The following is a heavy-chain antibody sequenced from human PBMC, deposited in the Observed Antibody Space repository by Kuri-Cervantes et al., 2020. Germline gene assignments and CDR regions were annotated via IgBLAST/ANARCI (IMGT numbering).Heavy chain of an antibody. V-gene: IGHV3-30*02. CDR1: GFTFSSYG. J-gene: IGHJ4*02. D-gene: IGHD3-10*01. Sequence: GESLKISCAASGFTFSSYGMHWVRQAPGKGLEWVAFIRYDGSNKYYADSVKGRFTISRDNSKNTLYLQMNSLRAEDTAVYYCAKDCCPSFGVTRIYYFDYWGQGTLVTVSS. CDR2: IRYDGSNK. CDR3: AKDCCPSFGVTRIYYFDY.